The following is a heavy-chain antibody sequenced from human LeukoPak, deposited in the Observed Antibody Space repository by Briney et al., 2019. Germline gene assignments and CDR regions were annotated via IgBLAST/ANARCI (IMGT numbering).Heavy chain of an antibody. V-gene: IGHV2-70*11. Sequence: SGPTLVNPTQTLTLTCTFSGFSLSTSGMCVSWIRQPPGKALEWLARIDWDDDKYYSTSLKTRLTISKDTSKNQVVLTMTNMDPVDTATYYCARIFAGFGELSSYYFDYWGQGTLVTVSS. CDR3: ARIFAGFGELSSYYFDY. CDR1: GFSLSTSGMC. CDR2: IDWDDDK. D-gene: IGHD3-10*01. J-gene: IGHJ4*02.